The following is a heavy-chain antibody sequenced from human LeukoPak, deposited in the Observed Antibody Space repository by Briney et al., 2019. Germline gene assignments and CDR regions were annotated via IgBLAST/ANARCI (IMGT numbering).Heavy chain of an antibody. CDR3: ARGLEYDFWSGFNYYYYYMDV. D-gene: IGHD3-3*01. J-gene: IGHJ6*03. Sequence: ASVKVSCKVSGYTLTELSMHWVRQAPGKGLEWMGGFDPEDGETIYAQKFQGRVTMTEDTSTDTAYMELSSLRSEDTAVYYCARGLEYDFWSGFNYYYYYMDVWGKGTTVTVSS. CDR1: GYTLTELS. CDR2: FDPEDGET. V-gene: IGHV1-24*01.